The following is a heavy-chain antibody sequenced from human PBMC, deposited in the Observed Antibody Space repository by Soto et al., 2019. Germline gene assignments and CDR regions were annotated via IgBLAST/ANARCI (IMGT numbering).Heavy chain of an antibody. CDR2: IIPILGIA. Sequence: QVQLVQSGAEVQKPGSSVKVSCKASGGTFSSYTISWVRQAPGQGLEWMGRIIPILGIANYAQKFQGRVTITADKSTSTAYMELSSLRSEDTAVYYCASLGGYGDYVSNWFDPWGQGTLVTVSS. CDR1: GGTFSSYT. J-gene: IGHJ5*02. D-gene: IGHD4-17*01. CDR3: ASLGGYGDYVSNWFDP. V-gene: IGHV1-69*02.